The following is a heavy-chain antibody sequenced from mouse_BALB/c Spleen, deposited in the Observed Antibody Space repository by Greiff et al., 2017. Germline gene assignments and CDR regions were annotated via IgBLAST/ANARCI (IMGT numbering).Heavy chain of an antibody. J-gene: IGHJ4*01. Sequence: QVQLQESGPGLVAPSQCLSITCTVSGFSLTSYGVHWVRQPPGKGLEWLGVIWAGGSTNYNSALLSGLSISKDNSKSQVFLKMNSRQTDDTAMYYCARSTGAMDYWGQGTSVTGSS. CDR2: IWAGGST. D-gene: IGHD1-1*01. CDR1: GFSLTSYG. CDR3: ARSTGAMDY. V-gene: IGHV2-9*02.